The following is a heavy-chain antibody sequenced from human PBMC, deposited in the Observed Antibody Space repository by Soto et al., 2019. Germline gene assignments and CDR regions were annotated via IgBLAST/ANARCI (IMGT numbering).Heavy chain of an antibody. CDR1: GASVSSAEHY. V-gene: IGHV4-30-4*01. D-gene: IGHD5-12*01. CDR2: TYYNGGS. Sequence: QVQLQESGPGMVKASQTLSLTCTLSGASVSSAEHYWSWIRQPPGKGLDWIGYTYYNGGSYYNAPLQRRVSSPVDTSQNQFALKLTSVTAADTAVYYCARLSGYDPAGAADKWGPGILV. J-gene: IGHJ4*02. CDR3: ARLSGYDPAGAADK.